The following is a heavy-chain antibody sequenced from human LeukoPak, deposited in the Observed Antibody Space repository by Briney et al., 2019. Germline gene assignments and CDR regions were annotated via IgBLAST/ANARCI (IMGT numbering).Heavy chain of an antibody. J-gene: IGHJ5*02. D-gene: IGHD2-2*01. CDR3: AKGGCSSTSCYFWFDP. CDR2: ISWNSGSI. V-gene: IGHV3-9*03. Sequence: GGSLRLSCAASGFTFDDYAMHWVRQAPGKGLEWVSGISWNSGSIVYADSVKGRFTISRDNAKNSLYLQMNSLRAEDMALYYCAKGGCSSTSCYFWFDPWGQGTLVTVSS. CDR1: GFTFDDYA.